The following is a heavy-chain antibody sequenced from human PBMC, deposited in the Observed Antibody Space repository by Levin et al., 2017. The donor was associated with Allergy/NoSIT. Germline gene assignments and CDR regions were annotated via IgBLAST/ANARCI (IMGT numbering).Heavy chain of an antibody. CDR2: ISYDASNE. J-gene: IGHJ4*02. CDR1: GFTFSSYG. Sequence: GESLKISCAASGFTFSSYGMHWVRQAPGKGLEWVSVISYDASNEYYADSVKGRFTISRDNSKNTLYLQMNSLRAEDSAVYYCAKDLTNTGYCSGGSCYRLDYWGQGNLVTVSS. CDR3: AKDLTNTGYCSGGSCYRLDY. D-gene: IGHD2-15*01. V-gene: IGHV3-30*18.